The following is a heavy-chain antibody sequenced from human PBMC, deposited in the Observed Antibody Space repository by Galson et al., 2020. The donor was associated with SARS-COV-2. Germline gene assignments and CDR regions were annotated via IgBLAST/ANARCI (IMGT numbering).Heavy chain of an antibody. D-gene: IGHD6-19*01. Sequence: ASVKVSCKASGYTFTGYYMHWVRQAPGQGLEGMGWINPNSGGTNYAQKFQGWVTMTRDTSISTAYMELSRLRSDDTAVYYCAKGGCYIGYYYYYGMDVWGQGTTVTVSS. J-gene: IGHJ6*02. CDR2: INPNSGGT. CDR1: GYTFTGYY. V-gene: IGHV1-2*04. CDR3: AKGGCYIGYYYYYGMDV.